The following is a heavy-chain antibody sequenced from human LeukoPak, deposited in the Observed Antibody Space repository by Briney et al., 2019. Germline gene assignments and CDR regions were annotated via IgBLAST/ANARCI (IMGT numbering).Heavy chain of an antibody. CDR2: IYYSGTT. CDR3: AGGAQMGYNLATGGFDY. V-gene: IGHV4-59*01. Sequence: SETLSLTCTVSGGSISNNYWSWIRQPPGKGLEWNGYIYYSGTTNCNPSLKSRVTISVDTSKNQFSLKLTSVSAADTAMYYCAGGAQMGYNLATGGFDYWGQGTLVTVSS. D-gene: IGHD6-13*01. J-gene: IGHJ4*02. CDR1: GGSISNNY.